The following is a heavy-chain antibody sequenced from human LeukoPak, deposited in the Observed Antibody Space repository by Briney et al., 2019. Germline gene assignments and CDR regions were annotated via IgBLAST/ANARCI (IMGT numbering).Heavy chain of an antibody. J-gene: IGHJ4*02. D-gene: IGHD3-9*01. CDR2: ISWNSGSI. CDR1: GFTFDDYA. Sequence: PGRSLRLSCAASGFTFDDYAMHWVRQAPGKGLEWVSGISWNSGSIGYADSVKGRFTISRDNAKNSLYLQMNSLRAEDTALYYCAKCQYYDILTGPTLDYWGQGTLVTVSS. CDR3: AKCQYYDILTGPTLDY. V-gene: IGHV3-9*01.